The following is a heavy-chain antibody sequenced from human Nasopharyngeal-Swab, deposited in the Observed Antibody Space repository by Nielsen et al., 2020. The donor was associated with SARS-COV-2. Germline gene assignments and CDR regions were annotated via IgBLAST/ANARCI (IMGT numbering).Heavy chain of an antibody. CDR2: INPNSGGT. CDR3: ARDQYSGYDSSYYYYGMDV. D-gene: IGHD5-12*01. J-gene: IGHJ6*02. V-gene: IGHV1-2*02. Sequence: WVRQAPGQGLEWMGWINPNSGGTNYAQKFQGRVTMTRDTSISTAYMELSRLRSDGTAVYYCARDQYSGYDSSYYYYGMDVWGQGTTVTVSS.